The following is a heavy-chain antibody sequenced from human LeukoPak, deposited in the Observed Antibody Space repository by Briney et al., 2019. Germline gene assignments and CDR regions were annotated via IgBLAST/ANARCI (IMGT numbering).Heavy chain of an antibody. CDR2: INGGGSNT. D-gene: IGHD4/OR15-4a*01. J-gene: IGHJ4*02. Sequence: GGSLRLSCVASGFASNTYVMSWVRQAPGKGLEWGAAINGGGSNTYYADSVKGRFTISRDNSKNMVYLQMNSLRADDTAVYYCAKTAVVITFRFDDWGQGALVTVSS. CDR3: AKTAVVITFRFDD. CDR1: GFASNTYV. V-gene: IGHV3-23*01.